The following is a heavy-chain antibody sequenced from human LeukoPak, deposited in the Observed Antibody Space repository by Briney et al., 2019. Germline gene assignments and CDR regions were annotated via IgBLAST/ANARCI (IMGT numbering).Heavy chain of an antibody. D-gene: IGHD3-16*02. CDR3: ARHIGGGIEDMDV. CDR1: GGSIGTYY. Sequence: SETLSLTCTVSGGSIGTYYWSWIRQSPGKGLEWIGYIYVTGSTRYNPYLQSRVTISVDTSRNQFFLKMSSVTAAEKAVYYCARHIGGGIEDMDVWGKGTKVTVSS. CDR2: IYVTGST. J-gene: IGHJ6*03. V-gene: IGHV4-59*08.